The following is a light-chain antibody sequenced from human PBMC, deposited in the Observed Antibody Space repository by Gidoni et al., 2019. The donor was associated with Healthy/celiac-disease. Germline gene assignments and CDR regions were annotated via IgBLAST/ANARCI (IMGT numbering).Light chain of an antibody. CDR1: QSLLHSIGYNY. V-gene: IGKV2-28*01. J-gene: IGKJ1*01. Sequence: DIVMTQPPLSLPVTPGEPASISCRSSQSLLHSIGYNYLDWYLQTPGQSPQLLIYLDSNRASGVPDRFSGSGSGTDFTLKISRVEAEDVGVYYCMQALQTPWTFGQGTKVEIK. CDR3: MQALQTPWT. CDR2: LDS.